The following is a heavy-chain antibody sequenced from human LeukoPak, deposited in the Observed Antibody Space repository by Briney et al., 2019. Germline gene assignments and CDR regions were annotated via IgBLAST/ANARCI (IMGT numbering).Heavy chain of an antibody. V-gene: IGHV4-59*01. J-gene: IGHJ4*02. D-gene: IGHD2-8*02. CDR3: STDSPTGFDH. CDR2: IYHTGST. Sequence: SETLSLTCTVSGASIRSYYWSWTRQTPGKGQEWIGYIYHTGSTKYNPSLKSRVTISIDTSKNHFSLTLTSVTAADTAVYYCSTDSPTGFDHWGQGALVTVSS. CDR1: GASIRSYY.